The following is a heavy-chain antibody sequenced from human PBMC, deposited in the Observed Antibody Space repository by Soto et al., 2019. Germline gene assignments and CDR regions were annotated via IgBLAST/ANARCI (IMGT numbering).Heavy chain of an antibody. Sequence: QVRLVQSGAEVKKPGSSVKVSCKASGGTFSNYAITWLRLAPGQGLEWLGGIIPVFGTVNYAQKFQGRVTITADESTSTAYMELNRLRSEDTAVYYCARDNPYTNSCGNWVDPWGQGTLVIVS. D-gene: IGHD6-13*01. CDR3: ARDNPYTNSCGNWVDP. V-gene: IGHV1-69*01. J-gene: IGHJ5*02. CDR2: IIPVFGTV. CDR1: GGTFSNYA.